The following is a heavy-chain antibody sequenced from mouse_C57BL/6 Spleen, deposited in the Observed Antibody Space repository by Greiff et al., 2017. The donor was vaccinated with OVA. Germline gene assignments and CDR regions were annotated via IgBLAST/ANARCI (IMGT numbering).Heavy chain of an antibody. CDR1: GYTFTDYN. CDR3: ARTKIYYGKEDYYAMDY. CDR2: INPNNGGT. Sequence: EVQLQQSGPELVKPGASVKIPCKASGYTFTDYNMDWVKQSHGKSLEWIGDINPNNGGTIYNQKFKGKATLTVDKSSSTAYMELRSLTSEDTAVYYCARTKIYYGKEDYYAMDYWGQGTSVTVSS. D-gene: IGHD2-1*01. V-gene: IGHV1-18*01. J-gene: IGHJ4*01.